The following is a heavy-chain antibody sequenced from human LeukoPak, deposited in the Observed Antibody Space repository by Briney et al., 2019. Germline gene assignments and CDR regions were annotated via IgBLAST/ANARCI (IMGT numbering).Heavy chain of an antibody. Sequence: GGSLRLSCAASGFTFSDYYMSWLRQAPGKGLEWVSYISSSGTTIYYADSVKGRFIISRDNAKNSLYLQMNSLRAEDTAVYYCARDGDYVWGSYRRFDYWGQGTLVTVSS. D-gene: IGHD3-16*02. CDR1: GFTFSDYY. CDR3: ARDGDYVWGSYRRFDY. V-gene: IGHV3-11*04. CDR2: ISSSGTTI. J-gene: IGHJ4*02.